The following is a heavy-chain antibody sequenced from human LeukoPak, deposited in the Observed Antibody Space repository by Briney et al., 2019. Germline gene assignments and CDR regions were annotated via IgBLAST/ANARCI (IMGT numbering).Heavy chain of an antibody. J-gene: IGHJ6*02. V-gene: IGHV3-9*01. CDR2: ISWSSTSR. Sequence: GRSLRLSCEVSGLKFDDYGMHWVRQAPGKGLEWVSGISWSSTSRGYADSVKGRFTISRDNAKNSLFLQMNSLRVEDTALYYCAKGVSTGGVAAGYFHGLDVWGQGTTVTVSS. D-gene: IGHD3-16*01. CDR3: AKGVSTGGVAAGYFHGLDV. CDR1: GLKFDDYG.